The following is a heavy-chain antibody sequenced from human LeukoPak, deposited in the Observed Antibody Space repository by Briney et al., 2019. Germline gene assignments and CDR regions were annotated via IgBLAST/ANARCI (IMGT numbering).Heavy chain of an antibody. CDR3: AREADTTMITLSSID. V-gene: IGHV1-46*01. Sequence: ASLKVSCKASGGTFSSYAISWVRQAPGQGLEWMGIINPRVGTTGYAQKFQGRVTMTRDTSTSTVYMELSSLRSEDTAVYYCAREADTTMITLSSIDWGQGTLVIVSS. J-gene: IGHJ4*02. D-gene: IGHD5-18*01. CDR2: INPRVGTT. CDR1: GGTFSSYA.